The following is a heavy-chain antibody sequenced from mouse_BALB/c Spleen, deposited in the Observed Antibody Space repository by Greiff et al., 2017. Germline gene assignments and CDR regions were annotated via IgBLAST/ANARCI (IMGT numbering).Heavy chain of an antibody. CDR2: IYPGSGST. CDR1: GYNFTSYW. J-gene: IGHJ4*01. Sequence: QVQLQQPGAELVKPGTSVKLSCKASGYNFTSYWINWVKLRPGQGLEWIGDIYPGSGSTNYNEKFKSKATLTVDTSSSTAYMQLSSLASEDSALYYCARGYAMDDWGQGTSVTVSS. V-gene: IGHV1-55*01. CDR3: ARGYAMDD.